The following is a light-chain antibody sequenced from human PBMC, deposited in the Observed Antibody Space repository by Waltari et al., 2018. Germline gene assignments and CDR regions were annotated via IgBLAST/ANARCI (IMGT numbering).Light chain of an antibody. V-gene: IGKV3-11*01. CDR1: QSVSSY. CDR2: DAS. J-gene: IGKJ3*01. CDR3: QQRSN. Sequence: EIVLTQSPATLSLSTGERPTLSCRASQSVSSYLAWYQQKPGQAPRLLIYDASNRATGIPARFSGSGSGTDFTLTISSLEPEDFAVYYCQQRSNFGPGTKVDIK.